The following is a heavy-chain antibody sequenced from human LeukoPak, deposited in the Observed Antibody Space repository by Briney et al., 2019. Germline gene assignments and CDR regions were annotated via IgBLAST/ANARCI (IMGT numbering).Heavy chain of an antibody. V-gene: IGHV4-34*01. CDR2: INRSGST. CDR3: ASRGDYDILTGYSSLGFTFDY. Sequence: SETLSLTCAVYGGSFSGYYWSWIRQPPGKGLEWIGEINRSGSTNYNPSLKSRVTISVDTSKNQFSLKLSSVTAADTAVYYCASRGDYDILTGYSSLGFTFDYWGQGTLATVSS. D-gene: IGHD3-9*01. CDR1: GGSFSGYY. J-gene: IGHJ4*02.